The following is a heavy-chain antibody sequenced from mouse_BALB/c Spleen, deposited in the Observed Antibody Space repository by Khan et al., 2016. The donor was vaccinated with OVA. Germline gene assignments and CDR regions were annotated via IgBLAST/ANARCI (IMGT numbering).Heavy chain of an antibody. Sequence: QMQLEESGPGLVAPSQSLSITCTVSGFSLTGFGLNWIRQPPGKGLEWLGMIWGDGSTDYNSALKSRLSISKDNSKSQVFLKMNSLQTDDTARYYCARELRLGGFAYWGQGTLVTVSA. D-gene: IGHD1-2*01. CDR1: GFSLTGFG. CDR3: ARELRLGGFAY. CDR2: IWGDGST. J-gene: IGHJ3*01. V-gene: IGHV2-6-7*01.